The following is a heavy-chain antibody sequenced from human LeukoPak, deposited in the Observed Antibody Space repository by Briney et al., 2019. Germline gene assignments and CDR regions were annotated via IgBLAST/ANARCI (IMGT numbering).Heavy chain of an antibody. CDR1: GYSISSGTYY. Sequence: PSETLSLTCTVSGYSISSGTYYWTWIRQPAGKGLEWIGRISTSGSTNYNPSLKSRVTISLDTSKNQFSLKLSSVTAADTAVYYCARDWAVVSTGDYWGQGTLVTVSS. CDR3: ARDWAVVSTGDY. V-gene: IGHV4-61*02. D-gene: IGHD4-23*01. CDR2: ISTSGST. J-gene: IGHJ4*02.